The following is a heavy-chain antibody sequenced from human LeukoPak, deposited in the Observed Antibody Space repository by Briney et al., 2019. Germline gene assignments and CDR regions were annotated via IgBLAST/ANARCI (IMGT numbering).Heavy chain of an antibody. CDR1: RFTFSNYA. CDR3: AKGTYFDWLLSRGYYFDY. CDR2: ISGSGGST. D-gene: IGHD3-9*01. J-gene: IGHJ4*02. Sequence: GGSLGLSCAASRFTFSNYAMTWVRQAPGKGLEWVSTISGSGGSTYYADSVKGRFTISRDNSKNTLYLQMGSLRAEDTAVYYCAKGTYFDWLLSRGYYFDYWGQGTLVTVSS. V-gene: IGHV3-23*01.